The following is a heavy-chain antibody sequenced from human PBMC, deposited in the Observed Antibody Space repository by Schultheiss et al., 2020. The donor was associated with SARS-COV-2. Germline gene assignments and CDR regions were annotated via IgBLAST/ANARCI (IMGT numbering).Heavy chain of an antibody. Sequence: SETLSLTCTVSGGSIRSGGYYWSWIRQHPGKGLEWIGSIYYSGSTYYNPSLKSRVTISVDTSMNHFSLMLSSVTATDTAMYYCARQAGYSSGLGFDYWGQGTLVTVSS. V-gene: IGHV4-39*01. CDR2: IYYSGST. CDR3: ARQAGYSSGLGFDY. CDR1: GGSIRSGGYY. D-gene: IGHD5-18*01. J-gene: IGHJ4*02.